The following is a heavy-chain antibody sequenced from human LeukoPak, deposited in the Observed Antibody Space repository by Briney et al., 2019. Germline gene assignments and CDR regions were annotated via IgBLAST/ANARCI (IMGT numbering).Heavy chain of an antibody. CDR2: ISSSGYTI. D-gene: IGHD6-13*01. V-gene: IGHV3-48*03. CDR1: GFTFSGFE. CDR3: ARDVSGWYGGFDY. Sequence: GGSLRLSCAASGFTFSGFEMNWVRQAPGKGLEWVSYISSSGYTIYYADSVKGRFTISKDNAKNSLFLQMNSLRAEDTAVYYCARDVSGWYGGFDYWGQGTLVTVSS. J-gene: IGHJ4*02.